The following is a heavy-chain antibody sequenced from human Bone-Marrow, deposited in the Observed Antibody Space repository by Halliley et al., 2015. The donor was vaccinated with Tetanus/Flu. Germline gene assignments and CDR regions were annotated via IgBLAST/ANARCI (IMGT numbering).Heavy chain of an antibody. J-gene: IGHJ1*01. V-gene: IGHV5-51*04. Sequence: MGIIYPGDSDTRYSPPFQGQVPISADKPISTAYLQWNSLKASDTAIYYCARTTGSSYGSFQHWGQGTPVTVTS. CDR3: ARTTGSSYGSFQH. D-gene: IGHD5-18*01. CDR2: IYPGDSDT.